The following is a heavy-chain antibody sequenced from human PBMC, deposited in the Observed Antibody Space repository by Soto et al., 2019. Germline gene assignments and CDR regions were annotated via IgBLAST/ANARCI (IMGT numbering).Heavy chain of an antibody. CDR3: ARGRTVRNYADDSSDYFYFFDY. Sequence: SETLSLTCTVSGDSISTFYWGWMRQSPGKELEWIGYVYYTGSTNYNPSLKSRVTISVDRSKNQFSLKLTSANAADTAVYYCARGRTVRNYADDSSDYFYFFDYSGQGPQVTVYS. CDR2: VYYTGST. D-gene: IGHD3-22*01. V-gene: IGHV4-59*01. J-gene: IGHJ4*02. CDR1: GDSISTFY.